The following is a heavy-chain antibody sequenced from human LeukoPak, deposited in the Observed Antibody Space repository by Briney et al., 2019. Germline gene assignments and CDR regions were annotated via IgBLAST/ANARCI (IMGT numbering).Heavy chain of an antibody. CDR2: INHSGST. V-gene: IGHV4-34*01. Sequence: SETLSLTCAVYGGSFNGYYWSWIRQPPGKGLEWIGEINHSGSTNYNPSLKSRVTISVDTSKNQFSLKLSSVTAADTAVYYCARVVVATIRIWGQGTMVTVSS. J-gene: IGHJ3*02. CDR3: ARVVVATIRI. D-gene: IGHD5-12*01. CDR1: GGSFNGYY.